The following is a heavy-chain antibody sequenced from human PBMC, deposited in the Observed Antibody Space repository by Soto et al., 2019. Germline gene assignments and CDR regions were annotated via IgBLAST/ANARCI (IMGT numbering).Heavy chain of an antibody. D-gene: IGHD4-17*01. CDR2: IYYSGST. CDR3: ARGPPDGDYFDY. Sequence: SETLSLTCTVSGGSISSYYWSWIRQPPGKGLEWIGYIYYSGSTNYNPSLKSRVTISVDTSKNQFSLKLSSVTAADTAVYYCARGPPDGDYFDYWGQGTLVTVSS. J-gene: IGHJ4*02. CDR1: GGSISSYY. V-gene: IGHV4-59*01.